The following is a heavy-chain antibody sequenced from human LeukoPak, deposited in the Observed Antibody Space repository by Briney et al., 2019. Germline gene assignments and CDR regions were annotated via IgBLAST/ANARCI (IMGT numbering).Heavy chain of an antibody. J-gene: IGHJ4*02. CDR2: IFNSGTT. Sequence: SETLSLTCTVSGGSISSNSHYWGWIRQPPGKGLEWIWSIFNSGTTYYYPSLKSRVTISITTTKNQFSLKLSSVTAADTAVYYCARHRYSESYYFWGQGTLVTVSA. D-gene: IGHD1-26*01. V-gene: IGHV4-39*01. CDR3: ARHRYSESYYF. CDR1: GGSISSNSHY.